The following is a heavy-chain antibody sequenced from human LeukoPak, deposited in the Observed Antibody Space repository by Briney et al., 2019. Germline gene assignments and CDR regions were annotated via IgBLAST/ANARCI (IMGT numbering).Heavy chain of an antibody. CDR3: ARREVVIARVARGYFDY. V-gene: IGHV4-39*01. D-gene: IGHD2-21*01. CDR1: GGSISSSSYY. CDR2: IYYSGST. J-gene: IGHJ4*02. Sequence: SETLSLTCTVSGGSISSSSYYWGWIRQPPGKGLEWIGSIYYSGSTYYNPSLKSRVTISVDTSKNQFSLKLSSVTAADTAVYYCARREVVIARVARGYFDYWGQGTLVTVSS.